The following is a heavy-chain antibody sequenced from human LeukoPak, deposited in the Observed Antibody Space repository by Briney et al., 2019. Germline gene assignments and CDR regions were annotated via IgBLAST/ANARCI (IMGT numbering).Heavy chain of an antibody. CDR2: INPRGGST. V-gene: IGHV1-46*01. J-gene: IGHJ4*02. CDR1: GYTFTSYY. Sequence: GASVKVSCKASGYTFTSYYMHWVRQAPGQGLEWMGIINPRGGSTSYAQKFQGRVTMTRDMSTSTVYMELSSLRSEDTAVYYCASGEYCSGGSCYGSWWYWGQGTLVTVSS. CDR3: ASGEYCSGGSCYGSWWY. D-gene: IGHD2-15*01.